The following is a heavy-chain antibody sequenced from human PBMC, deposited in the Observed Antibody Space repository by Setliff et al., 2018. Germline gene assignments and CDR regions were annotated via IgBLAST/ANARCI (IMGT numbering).Heavy chain of an antibody. D-gene: IGHD3-3*01. CDR2: MNPNSGNT. CDR1: GYTFTSYD. V-gene: IGHV1-8*02. CDR3: ARAQSWSGGPYYFDN. J-gene: IGHJ4*02. Sequence: ASVKVSCKASGYTFTSYDINWVRQATGQGLEWMGWMNPNSGNTGYAQKFQGRVTMTRNTPISTAYMDLSSLRFEDTAVYYCARAQSWSGGPYYFDNWGQGTLVTVSS.